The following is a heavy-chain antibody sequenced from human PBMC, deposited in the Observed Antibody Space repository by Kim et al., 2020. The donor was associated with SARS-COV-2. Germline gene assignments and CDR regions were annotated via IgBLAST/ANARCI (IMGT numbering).Heavy chain of an antibody. Sequence: GGSLRLSCAASGFTFSNYAMSWVRQAPGKGLECVSIISYTGGTTYYTDSVKGRFTISRDSSKNTLYLQMNSLRAEDTALYYCAKKGITVPGQDYFDYWGQGTLVTVSS. CDR3: AKKGITVPGQDYFDY. CDR2: ISYTGGTT. D-gene: IGHD6-19*01. J-gene: IGHJ4*02. CDR1: GFTFSNYA. V-gene: IGHV3-23*01.